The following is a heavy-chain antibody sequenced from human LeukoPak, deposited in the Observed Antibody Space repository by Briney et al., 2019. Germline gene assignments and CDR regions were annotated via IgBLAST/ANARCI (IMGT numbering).Heavy chain of an antibody. V-gene: IGHV3-21*01. Sequence: KPGGSLRLSCAASGFTFSSYSMNWVRQAPGKGLEWVSSISSSSSYIYYADSVKGRFTISRDNAKNSLYLQMNSLRAEDTAVYYCARDIAVAGTAWFDHWGQGTLVTVSS. J-gene: IGHJ5*02. CDR2: ISSSSSYI. D-gene: IGHD6-19*01. CDR1: GFTFSSYS. CDR3: ARDIAVAGTAWFDH.